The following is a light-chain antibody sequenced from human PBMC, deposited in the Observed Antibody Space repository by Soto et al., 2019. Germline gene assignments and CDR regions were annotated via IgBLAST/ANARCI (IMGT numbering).Light chain of an antibody. V-gene: IGKV1-6*01. Sequence: AIQMTQSPSSLSASVGDRVIITCRASQAIRTELGWYQQRPGKAPKLLIYGTSNLQSWFPSRFSGSASGTAFTLTINGLQPEDFATYYCLQDYRYPRTFGQGPKVDVK. CDR1: QAIRTE. CDR3: LQDYRYPRT. CDR2: GTS. J-gene: IGKJ1*01.